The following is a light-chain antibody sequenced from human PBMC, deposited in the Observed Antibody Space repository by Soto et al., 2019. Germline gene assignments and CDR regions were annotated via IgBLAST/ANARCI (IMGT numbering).Light chain of an antibody. J-gene: IGKJ4*01. V-gene: IGKV3-11*01. CDR1: QSFRGL. CDR2: DAY. CDR3: QQRSSWPLT. Sequence: EVVLTQSPVTLSLSPGERATLSCRASQSFRGLLAWYQQKPGQAPRLLIYDAYNRATGIPPRFSGSGSGTDFTLTISSLEPEDSAVYYCQQRSSWPLTFGGGTKVDIK.